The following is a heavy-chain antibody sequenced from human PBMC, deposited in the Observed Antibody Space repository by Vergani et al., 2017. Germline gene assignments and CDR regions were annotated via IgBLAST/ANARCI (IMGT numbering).Heavy chain of an antibody. CDR1: GGSFSGYY. J-gene: IGHJ5*02. V-gene: IGHV4-34*01. CDR3: ARYESGTP. D-gene: IGHD3-10*01. Sequence: QVQLQQWGAGLLKPSENLSLTCAGYGGSFSGYYWSWIRQPPGKGLEWIGEINHSGSTNYKQSLKSRVTISVDTSNNQLFLTLSSVTAADTAVYYCARYESGTPWGQGTLVTVSS. CDR2: INHSGST.